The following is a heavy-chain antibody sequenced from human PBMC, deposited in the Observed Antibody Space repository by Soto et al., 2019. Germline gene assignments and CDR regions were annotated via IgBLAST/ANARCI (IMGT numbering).Heavy chain of an antibody. J-gene: IGHJ4*02. V-gene: IGHV4-39*01. CDR2: IYYSGST. CDR1: GGSISSSSYY. CDR3: ASSGWWYFDY. Sequence: SETLSLTCTVSGGSISSSSYYWGWIRQPPGKGLEWIGSIYYSGSTYYNPSLKSRVTISVDTSKNQFSLKLSSVTAADTAVYYCASSGWWYFDYWGQGTLVPVFS. D-gene: IGHD6-19*01.